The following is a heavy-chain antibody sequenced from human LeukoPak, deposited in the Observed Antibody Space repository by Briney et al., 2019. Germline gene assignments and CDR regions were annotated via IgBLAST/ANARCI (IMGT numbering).Heavy chain of an antibody. Sequence: PSETLSLTCTVSGGSISSYYWSWIRQPPGKGLEWIGYIYYSGSTNYNPSLKSRVTISVDTSKNQFSLKLSSVTAADTAVYYCARGFFSTTGYDYWGQGTLVTVSS. D-gene: IGHD1-1*01. J-gene: IGHJ4*02. CDR1: GGSISSYY. CDR3: ARGFFSTTGYDY. CDR2: IYYSGST. V-gene: IGHV4-59*01.